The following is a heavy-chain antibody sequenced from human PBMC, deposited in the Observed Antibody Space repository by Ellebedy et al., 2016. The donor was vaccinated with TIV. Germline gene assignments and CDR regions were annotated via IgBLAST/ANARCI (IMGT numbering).Heavy chain of an antibody. V-gene: IGHV3-33*07. D-gene: IGHD2-21*02. J-gene: IGHJ4*02. Sequence: PGGSLRLSCAASGFTFSRYGIYWVRQTPGKGLEGVAVMWVDASNKYYTYSGKGRFTVSRDNSKNTGYLQMDSLRAEDTAMYYCARAYCSGDCWGGFDYWGQGTLVTVSS. CDR1: GFTFSRYG. CDR3: ARAYCSGDCWGGFDY. CDR2: MWVDASNK.